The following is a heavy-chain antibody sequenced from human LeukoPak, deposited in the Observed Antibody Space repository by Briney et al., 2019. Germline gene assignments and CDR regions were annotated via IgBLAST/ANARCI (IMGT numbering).Heavy chain of an antibody. CDR3: ARGHHGSGSYSS. D-gene: IGHD3-10*01. CDR2: INHSGST. CDR1: GGSLSGYY. J-gene: IGHJ4*02. V-gene: IGHV4-34*01. Sequence: SETLSLTCAVYGGSLSGYYWSWIRQPPGKGLEWIGEINHSGSTNHNPSLKSRVTISVDTSKNQFSLKLSSVTAADTAVYYCARGHHGSGSYSSWGQGTLVTVSS.